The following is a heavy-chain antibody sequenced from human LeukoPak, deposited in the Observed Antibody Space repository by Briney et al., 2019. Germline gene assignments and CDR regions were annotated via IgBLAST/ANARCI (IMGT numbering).Heavy chain of an antibody. V-gene: IGHV4-34*01. CDR1: GGSFSGYY. CDR2: INHSGST. CDR3: ARGSPIVLMVYAIEALDY. J-gene: IGHJ4*02. Sequence: PSETLSLTCAVYGGSFSGYYWSWIRQPPGKGLEWIGEINHSGSTNYNPSLKSRVTTSVDTSKNQFSLKLSSVTAADTAVYYCARGSPIVLMVYAIEALDYWGQGTLVTVSS. D-gene: IGHD2-8*01.